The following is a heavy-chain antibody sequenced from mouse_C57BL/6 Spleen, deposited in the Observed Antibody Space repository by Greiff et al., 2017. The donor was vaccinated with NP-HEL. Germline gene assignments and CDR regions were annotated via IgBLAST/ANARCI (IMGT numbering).Heavy chain of an antibody. D-gene: IGHD2-4*01. CDR3: TRVGYDFTVYYFDY. Sequence: EVQLVESGEGLVKPGGSLKLSCAASGFTFSSYAMSWVRQTPEKRLEWVAYISSGGDYIYYADTVKGRFTISRDNARNTLYLQMSSLKSEDTAMYYCTRVGYDFTVYYFDYWGQGTTLTVSS. V-gene: IGHV5-9-1*02. J-gene: IGHJ2*01. CDR2: ISSGGDYI. CDR1: GFTFSSYA.